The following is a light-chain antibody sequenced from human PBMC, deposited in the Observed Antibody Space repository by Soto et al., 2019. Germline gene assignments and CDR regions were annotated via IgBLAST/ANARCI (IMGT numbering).Light chain of an antibody. CDR2: EGS. CDR3: CSYAGSSTSYVV. Sequence: QSALTQPASVSGSPGQSITISCTRTSSDVGSYNLVSWYQQHPGKAPKLMIYEGSKRPSGVSNRFSGSKSGNTASLTISGLQAEDEADYYCCSYAGSSTSYVVFGGGTQLTVL. V-gene: IGLV2-23*01. CDR1: SSDVGSYNL. J-gene: IGLJ2*01.